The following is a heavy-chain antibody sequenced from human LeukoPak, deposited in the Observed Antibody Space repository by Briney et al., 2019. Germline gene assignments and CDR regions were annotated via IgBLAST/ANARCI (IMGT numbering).Heavy chain of an antibody. D-gene: IGHD6-25*01. CDR3: ARAETSYSSGVY. Sequence: GGTLRLLCAASGFTHSRYWMRWARQPPGKALEWGANITQDGSEKYHVDSGKGRFTISRDNAKNSLYLQMNSLRAEDTAVYYCARAETSYSSGVYWGQGTLVTVSS. CDR2: ITQDGSEK. CDR1: GFTHSRYW. J-gene: IGHJ4*02. V-gene: IGHV3-7*01.